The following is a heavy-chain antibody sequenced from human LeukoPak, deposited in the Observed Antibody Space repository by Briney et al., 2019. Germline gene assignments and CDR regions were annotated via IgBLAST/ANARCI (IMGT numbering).Heavy chain of an antibody. J-gene: IGHJ6*03. D-gene: IGHD2/OR15-2a*01. CDR2: ISNDLSTI. V-gene: IGHV3-48*04. Sequence: GGSLRLSCAASGFTFSDYRMNWVRQAPGKGLEWISYISNDLSTIHYAASVKGRFTISRDNAKNSLYLQMNSLRAEDTAVYYCAVIYYYYMGVWGKGTTVTVSS. CDR3: AVIYYYYMGV. CDR1: GFTFSDYR.